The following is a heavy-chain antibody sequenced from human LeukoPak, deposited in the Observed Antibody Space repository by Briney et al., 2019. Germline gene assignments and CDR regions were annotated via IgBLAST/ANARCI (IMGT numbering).Heavy chain of an antibody. D-gene: IGHD6-6*01. Sequence: ASVKVSCKVSGYTLTELSMHWVRQAPGKGLEWMGGFDPEDGETIYAQKFQGRVTMTEDTSTDTAYMELSSLRSEDTAVYYCVILKYSSWDWYFDLWGRGTLVTVSS. J-gene: IGHJ2*01. CDR1: GYTLTELS. CDR2: FDPEDGET. V-gene: IGHV1-24*01. CDR3: VILKYSSWDWYFDL.